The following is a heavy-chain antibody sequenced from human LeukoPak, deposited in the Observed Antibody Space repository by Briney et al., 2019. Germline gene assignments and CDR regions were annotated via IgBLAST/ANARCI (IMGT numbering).Heavy chain of an antibody. D-gene: IGHD3-22*01. V-gene: IGHV4-34*01. Sequence: GSLRLSCAASGFTFSSYAMSWVRQAPGKGLEWIGEINHSGSTNYNPSLKSRVTISVDTSKNQFSLKLSSVTAADTAVYYCARGADYYDGSGYHYFDYWGQGTLVTVSS. CDR3: ARGADYYDGSGYHYFDY. J-gene: IGHJ4*02. CDR1: GFTFSSYA. CDR2: INHSGST.